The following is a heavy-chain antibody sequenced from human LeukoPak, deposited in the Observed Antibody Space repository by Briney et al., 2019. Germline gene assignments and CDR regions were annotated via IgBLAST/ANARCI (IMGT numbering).Heavy chain of an antibody. CDR2: ISGSGGST. D-gene: IGHD1-26*01. J-gene: IGHJ3*02. CDR1: GFTFSSYA. V-gene: IGHV3-23*01. CDR3: ARDLLWYSGSYHDAFDI. Sequence: GGSLRLSCAASGFTFSSYAMSWVRQAPGKGLEWVSAISGSGGSTYYADSVKGRFTISRDNSKNTLYLQMNSLRAEDTAVYYCARDLLWYSGSYHDAFDIWGQGTMVTVSS.